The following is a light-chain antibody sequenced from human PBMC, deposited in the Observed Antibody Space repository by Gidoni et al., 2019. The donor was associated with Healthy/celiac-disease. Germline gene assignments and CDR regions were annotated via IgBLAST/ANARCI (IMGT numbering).Light chain of an antibody. Sequence: QSVLTQPPSASGTPGQRVPISFSGSSPNIGSNYVYWYQQLPGTAPKLLIYRNNQRPSGVPDRFSGSKSGTSASLAISGLRSEDEADYYCAAWDDSLSGHVVFGGGTKLTVL. CDR2: RNN. CDR3: AAWDDSLSGHVV. V-gene: IGLV1-47*01. J-gene: IGLJ2*01. CDR1: SPNIGSNY.